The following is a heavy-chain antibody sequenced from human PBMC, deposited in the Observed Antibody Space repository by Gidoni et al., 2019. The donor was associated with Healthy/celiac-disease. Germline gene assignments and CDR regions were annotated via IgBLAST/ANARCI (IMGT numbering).Heavy chain of an antibody. CDR2: IYSGGST. J-gene: IGHJ3*02. CDR1: GFTVSSNY. Sequence: EVQLVESGGGLVQPGGSLRLSCAASGFTVSSNYMSWVRQAPGKGLEWVSVIYSGGSTYYADSVKSRFTISRHNSKNTLYLQMNSLRAEDTAVYYCARCESDDAFDIWGQGTMVTVSS. V-gene: IGHV3-53*04. CDR3: ARCESDDAFDI.